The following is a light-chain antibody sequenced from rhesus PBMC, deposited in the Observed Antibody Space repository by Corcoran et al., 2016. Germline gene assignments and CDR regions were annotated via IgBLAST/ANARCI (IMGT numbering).Light chain of an antibody. CDR2: EVS. V-gene: IGLV2S7*01. J-gene: IGLJ1*01. CDR1: SSDVGGYNY. CDR3: CSYTTSSTFI. Sequence: QSAPTQPPSVSGSPGQSVTISCTGTSSDVGGYNYVSWYQQHPGKAPKLMIYEVSKRPSGVSDRFSGSKSGNTASLTIPGLQAEDEADYYCCSYTTSSTFIFGAGTRLTVL.